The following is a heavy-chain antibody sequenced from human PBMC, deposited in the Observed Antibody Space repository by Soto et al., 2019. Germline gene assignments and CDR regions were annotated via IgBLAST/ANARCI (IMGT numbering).Heavy chain of an antibody. J-gene: IGHJ5*02. CDR3: ARRFSGWYLWFDP. CDR1: GGSISRYY. CDR2: IYYSGST. D-gene: IGHD6-19*01. V-gene: IGHV4-59*01. Sequence: SETLSLTCTVSGGSISRYYWSWSRQPPGKGLEWIGYIYYSGSTNYNPSLKSRVTISVDTSKNQFSLKLSSVTAADTAVYYCARRFSGWYLWFDPWGQGTLVTVSS.